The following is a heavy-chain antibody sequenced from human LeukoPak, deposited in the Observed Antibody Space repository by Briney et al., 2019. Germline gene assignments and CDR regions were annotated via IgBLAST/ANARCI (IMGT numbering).Heavy chain of an antibody. Sequence: GGSLRLSCAASGFTVSSNYMSWVRQAPGKGLEWVSIYSGGSTYYADSVKGRFTISRDNSKNTLYLQMNSLRDEDTATYYCAKSYLSYSCMDLWGKGTTVTVSS. V-gene: IGHV3-53*01. CDR2: YSGGST. CDR1: GFTVSSNY. CDR3: AKSYLSYSCMDL. J-gene: IGHJ6*04. D-gene: IGHD3-16*02.